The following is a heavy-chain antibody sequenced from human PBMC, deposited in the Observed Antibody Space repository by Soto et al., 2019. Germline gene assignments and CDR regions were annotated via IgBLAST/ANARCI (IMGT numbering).Heavy chain of an antibody. CDR3: ARDINPLNWFDP. J-gene: IGHJ5*02. Sequence: SETLSLTCTVSGGSVSSGSYYWSWIRQPPGKGLEWIGYIYYSGSTNYNPSLKSRVTISVDTSKNQFSLKLSSVTAADTAVYYCARDINPLNWFDPWGQGTLVTVSS. CDR2: IYYSGST. CDR1: GGSVSSGSYY. V-gene: IGHV4-61*01.